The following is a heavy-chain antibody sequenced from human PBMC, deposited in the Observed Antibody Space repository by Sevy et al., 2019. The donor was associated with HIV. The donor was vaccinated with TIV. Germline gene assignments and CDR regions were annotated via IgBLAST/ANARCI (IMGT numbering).Heavy chain of an antibody. Sequence: GGSLRLSCAASGFTFSSYAMSWVRQAPGKGLEWVSAISGSGGSTYYADSVKGRLTISRDNSKNTLYLQMTSLRAEDTAVYYCAKDGTGYDILTGVYYFDYWGQGTLVTVSS. CDR3: AKDGTGYDILTGVYYFDY. V-gene: IGHV3-23*01. D-gene: IGHD3-9*01. J-gene: IGHJ4*02. CDR1: GFTFSSYA. CDR2: ISGSGGST.